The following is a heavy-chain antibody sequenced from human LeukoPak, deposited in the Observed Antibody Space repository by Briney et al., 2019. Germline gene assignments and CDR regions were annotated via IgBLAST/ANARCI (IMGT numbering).Heavy chain of an antibody. J-gene: IGHJ4*02. CDR1: GGSFSGYY. CDR3: ARHRAVAGADY. V-gene: IGHV4-34*01. D-gene: IGHD6-19*01. Sequence: PSETLSLTCAVYGGSFSGYYWSWIRQPPGKGLEWIGEINHSGSTNYNPSLKSRVTISVDTSKNQFSLKLSSVTAADTAVYYCARHRAVAGADYWGQGTLVTVSS. CDR2: INHSGST.